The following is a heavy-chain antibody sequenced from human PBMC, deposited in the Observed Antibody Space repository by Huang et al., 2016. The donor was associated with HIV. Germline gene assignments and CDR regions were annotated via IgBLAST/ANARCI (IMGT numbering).Heavy chain of an antibody. CDR1: GYTFGTYS. J-gene: IGHJ4*02. D-gene: IGHD3-22*01. CDR2: ISKTSGAT. Sequence: EVQLVESGGGLAQPGGSLRLSCVASGYTFGTYSMDCVREALGKGLDWVSYISKTSGATSYAESVKGRFTVSRDNVKNSLYLQMNRLRVEDTAMYYCVRDSSSGLQLRYWGQGALVIVS. V-gene: IGHV3-48*01. CDR3: VRDSSSGLQLRY.